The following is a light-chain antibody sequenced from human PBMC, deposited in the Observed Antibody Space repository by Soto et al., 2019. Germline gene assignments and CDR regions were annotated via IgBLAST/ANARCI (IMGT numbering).Light chain of an antibody. CDR3: QQSYT. CDR1: QSISSY. J-gene: IGKJ1*01. Sequence: DIQMTQSPSSLSASVGDRVTISCRASQSISSYLNWYQQKPGKVPRLLIYTASNLQSGVPSRFSGSGSGADFTLTISSLQPEDSATYYCQQSYTFGQGTKVDIK. V-gene: IGKV1-39*01. CDR2: TAS.